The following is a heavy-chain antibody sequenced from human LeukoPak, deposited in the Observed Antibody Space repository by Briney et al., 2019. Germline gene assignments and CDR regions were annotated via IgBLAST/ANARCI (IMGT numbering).Heavy chain of an antibody. CDR1: GFTFSSYA. CDR3: ASGVSGYYYIDY. D-gene: IGHD3-22*01. V-gene: IGHV3-30-3*01. Sequence: GGSLRLSCAASGFTFSSYAMHWVRQAPGKGLEWVAVISYDGSNKYYADSVKGRFTISRDNSKNTLYLQMNSLRAEDTAVYYCASGVSGYYYIDYWGRGTLVTVSS. J-gene: IGHJ4*02. CDR2: ISYDGSNK.